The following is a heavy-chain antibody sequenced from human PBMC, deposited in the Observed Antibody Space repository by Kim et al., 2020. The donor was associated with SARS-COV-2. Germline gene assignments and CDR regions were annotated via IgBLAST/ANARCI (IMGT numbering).Heavy chain of an antibody. V-gene: IGHV3-30*07. J-gene: IGHJ6*02. Sequence: KGRFTLSRDNSKNTLYLQMNSLRAEDTAVYYCAIPGPDWLSDYYYYGMDVWGQGTTVTVSS. D-gene: IGHD3-9*01. CDR3: AIPGPDWLSDYYYYGMDV.